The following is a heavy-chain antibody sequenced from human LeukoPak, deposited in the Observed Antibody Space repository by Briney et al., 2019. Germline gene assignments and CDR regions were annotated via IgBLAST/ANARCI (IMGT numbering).Heavy chain of an antibody. D-gene: IGHD3-16*01. CDR1: GFNFSIYL. CDR3: SGGGDFDY. CDR2: ISRTSQYI. Sequence: GGSLRLSCAASGFNFSIYLMNWVRQAPGKGLEWVSSISRTSQYIHYPDSLRVRFAISKDNPKNSVYLQMNTLSAEDTAVYFCSGGGDFDYWVQGSQVTVSA. V-gene: IGHV3-21*01. J-gene: IGHJ4*02.